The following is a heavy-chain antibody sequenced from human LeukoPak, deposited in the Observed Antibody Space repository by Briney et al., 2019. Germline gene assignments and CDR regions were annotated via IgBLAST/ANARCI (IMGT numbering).Heavy chain of an antibody. V-gene: IGHV4-4*07. CDR1: GGSLSSYY. CDR2: IYTSGST. D-gene: IGHD2-2*02. Sequence: SETLSLTCTVSGGSLSSYYWSWIRQPAGKGLEWIGRIYTSGSTNYNPSLKSRVTMSVDTSKNQFSLKLSSVTAADTAVYYCARDGCSSTSCYTDYYYYGMDVWGQGTTVTVSS. J-gene: IGHJ6*02. CDR3: ARDGCSSTSCYTDYYYYGMDV.